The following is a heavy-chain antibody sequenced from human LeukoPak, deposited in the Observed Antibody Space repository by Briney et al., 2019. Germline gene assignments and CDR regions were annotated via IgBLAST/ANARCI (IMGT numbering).Heavy chain of an antibody. CDR3: ATRANIVVVVAATEGAFDI. CDR1: GYSISSGYY. CDR2: IYHSGST. V-gene: IGHV4-38-2*02. J-gene: IGHJ3*02. D-gene: IGHD2-15*01. Sequence: PSETLSLTCTVSGYSISSGYYWGWIRQPPGKGLEWIGRIYHSGSTYYNPSLKSRVTISVDTSKNQFSLKLSSVTAADTAVYYCATRANIVVVVAATEGAFDIWGQGTMVTVSS.